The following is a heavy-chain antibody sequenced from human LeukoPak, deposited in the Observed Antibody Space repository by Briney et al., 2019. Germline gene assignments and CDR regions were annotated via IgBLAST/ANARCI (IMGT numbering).Heavy chain of an antibody. CDR3: ARDPVVVVPAAIPYYYYYMDV. V-gene: IGHV1-69*05. CDR2: IIPIFGTA. D-gene: IGHD2-2*01. CDR1: GGTFSSYA. Sequence: SVKVSCKASGGTFSSYAISWVRQAPGQGLEWMGRIIPIFGTANYAQKFQGRVTITTDESTSTAYMELSSLRSEDTAVYYCARDPVVVVPAAIPYYYYYMDVWGKGTTVTVSS. J-gene: IGHJ6*03.